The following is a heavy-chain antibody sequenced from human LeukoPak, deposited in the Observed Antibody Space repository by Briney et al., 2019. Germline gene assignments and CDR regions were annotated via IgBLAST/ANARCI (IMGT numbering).Heavy chain of an antibody. CDR1: GGSISGSS. V-gene: IGHV4-4*09. D-gene: IGHD1-7*01. CDR2: IYNSVST. J-gene: IGHJ4*02. Sequence: SETLSLTCTVSGGSISGSSWSWIRLPPGKGLEWLGYIYNSVSTHYNPSLEGRVTISVATSKNLFSLKLVSVTAADTAVYYCARRRTIITGTTLRYFDYWGQGTLVTVSS. CDR3: ARRRTIITGTTLRYFDY.